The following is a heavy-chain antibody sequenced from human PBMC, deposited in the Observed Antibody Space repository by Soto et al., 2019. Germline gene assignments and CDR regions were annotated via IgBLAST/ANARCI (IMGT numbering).Heavy chain of an antibody. Sequence: GGSLRLSCAASGVTFSSYSMNWVRQAPGKGLEWVSSISSSSSYIYYADSVKGRFTISRDNAKNSLYLQMNSLRAEDTAVYYCARCRAAYGMDVWGQGTTVTVSS. D-gene: IGHD6-13*01. CDR2: ISSSSSYI. J-gene: IGHJ6*02. CDR1: GVTFSSYS. V-gene: IGHV3-21*01. CDR3: ARCRAAYGMDV.